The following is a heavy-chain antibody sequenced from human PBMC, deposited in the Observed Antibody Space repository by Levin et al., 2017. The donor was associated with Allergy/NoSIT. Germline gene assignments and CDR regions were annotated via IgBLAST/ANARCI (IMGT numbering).Heavy chain of an antibody. J-gene: IGHJ6*02. Sequence: ESLKISCAVYGGSFSGYYWSWIRQPPGKGLEWIGEINHSGSTNYNPSLKSRVTISVDTSKNQFSLKLSSVTAADTAVYYCARGRGCSSTSCYPPLYYYYGMDVWGQGTTVTVSS. D-gene: IGHD2-2*01. CDR2: INHSGST. V-gene: IGHV4-34*01. CDR3: ARGRGCSSTSCYPPLYYYYGMDV. CDR1: GGSFSGYY.